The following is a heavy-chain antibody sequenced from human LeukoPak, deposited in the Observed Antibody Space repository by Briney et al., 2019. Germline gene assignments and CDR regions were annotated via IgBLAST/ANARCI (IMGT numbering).Heavy chain of an antibody. D-gene: IGHD5-18*01. CDR2: ISSSSSTI. J-gene: IGHJ3*02. CDR1: GLTFSSYS. Sequence: PGGSLRLSCAASGLTFSSYSMNWVRQAPGKGLEWVSYISSSSSTIYYADSVKGRFTISRDNAKNSLYLQMNSLRAEDTAVYYCARGNRAQLWLPVDAFDIWGQGAMVTVSS. CDR3: ARGNRAQLWLPVDAFDI. V-gene: IGHV3-48*01.